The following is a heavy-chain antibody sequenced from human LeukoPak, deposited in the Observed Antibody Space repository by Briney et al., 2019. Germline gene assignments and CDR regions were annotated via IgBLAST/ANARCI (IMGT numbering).Heavy chain of an antibody. V-gene: IGHV4-59*01. Sequence: SETLSLTCTVSGGSISSYCWSWIRQPPGKGLEWIGYIYYSGSTNYNPSLKSRVTISVDTSKNQFSLKLSSVTAADTAVYYCARANYDILTGYGDYFDYWGQGTLVTVSS. CDR2: IYYSGST. J-gene: IGHJ4*02. D-gene: IGHD3-9*01. CDR3: ARANYDILTGYGDYFDY. CDR1: GGSISSYC.